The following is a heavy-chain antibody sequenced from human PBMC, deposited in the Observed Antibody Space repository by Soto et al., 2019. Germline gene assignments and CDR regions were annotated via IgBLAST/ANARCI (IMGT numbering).Heavy chain of an antibody. J-gene: IGHJ3*02. CDR2: IYYTGHT. V-gene: IGHV4-31*03. D-gene: IGHD1-1*01. CDR3: ARGSQLERDALDI. CDR1: GVSINSGGYY. Sequence: QVQLQESGPGLVKPSQTLSLTCSVSGVSINSGGYYWSWIRHHPGKGLEWIGSIYYTGHTFYNPSLKSRVAMSLDTSKNQFSLKLSSVTAADTAVYYCARGSQLERDALDIWGQGTMVTVSS.